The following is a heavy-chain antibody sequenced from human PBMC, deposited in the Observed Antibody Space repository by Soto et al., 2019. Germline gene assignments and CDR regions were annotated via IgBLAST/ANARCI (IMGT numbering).Heavy chain of an antibody. CDR2: IIPIFGTA. V-gene: IGHV1-69*13. D-gene: IGHD6-13*01. J-gene: IGHJ6*02. CDR1: GGTFSGYA. Sequence: ASVKVSCKASGGTFSGYAISWVRQAPGQGLEWMGGIIPIFGTANYAQKFQGRVTITADESTSTAYMELSSLRPEDTAVYYCARERGSSIAAAGTINYYYGMDVWGQGTTVTVSS. CDR3: ARERGSSIAAAGTINYYYGMDV.